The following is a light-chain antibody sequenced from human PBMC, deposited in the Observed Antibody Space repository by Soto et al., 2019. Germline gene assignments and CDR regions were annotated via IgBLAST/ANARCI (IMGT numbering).Light chain of an antibody. Sequence: QSVLTQPPSASGSPGQSVTISCTGTSSDVGGYDYVPWYQQPPGKAPKLLIHEVTKRPSGVPDRFSGSKSGNTASLTVSGLQAEDEADYYCSSYAGRTLYVFGTGTKVTVL. CDR1: SSDVGGYDY. CDR2: EVT. J-gene: IGLJ1*01. V-gene: IGLV2-8*01. CDR3: SSYAGRTLYV.